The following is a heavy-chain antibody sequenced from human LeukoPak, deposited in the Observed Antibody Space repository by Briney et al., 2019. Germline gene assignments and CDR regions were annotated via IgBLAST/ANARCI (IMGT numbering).Heavy chain of an antibody. Sequence: GGSLRLSCAASGFTFSSYSMNWVRQAPGKGLEWVSYISSSSSTIYYADSVKGRFTISRDNAKNSLYLQMNSLRAEDTAVYYCARVGYDSSAELNMDVWGKGTTVTVSS. CDR2: ISSSSSTI. CDR1: GFTFSSYS. J-gene: IGHJ6*03. V-gene: IGHV3-48*01. CDR3: ARVGYDSSAELNMDV. D-gene: IGHD3-22*01.